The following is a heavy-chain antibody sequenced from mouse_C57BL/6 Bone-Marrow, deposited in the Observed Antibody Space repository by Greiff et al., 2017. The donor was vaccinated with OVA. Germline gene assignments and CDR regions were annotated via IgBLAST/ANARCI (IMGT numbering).Heavy chain of an antibody. CDR2: ISSGGSYP. D-gene: IGHD1-1*01. Sequence: DVMLVESGGDLVKPGGSLKLSCAASGFTFSSYGMSWVRQTPDKRLEWVATISSGGSYPYYPDSVKGRFTISRDNAKNTLYLQMSSLKSEDTAMYYCARGSHWGQGTTLTVSS. CDR3: ARGSH. J-gene: IGHJ2*01. V-gene: IGHV5-6*02. CDR1: GFTFSSYG.